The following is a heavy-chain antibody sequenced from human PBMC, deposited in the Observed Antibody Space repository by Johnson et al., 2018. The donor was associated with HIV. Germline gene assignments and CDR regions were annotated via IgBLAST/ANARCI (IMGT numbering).Heavy chain of an antibody. CDR3: ARSPGEADAFDI. CDR2: ISYDGSNK. CDR1: GFTFSNYA. J-gene: IGHJ3*02. V-gene: IGHV3-30*04. D-gene: IGHD3-10*01. Sequence: QVQLVESGGGVVQPGRSLRLSCAASGFTFSNYAMHWVRQAPGKGLEWVAIISYDGSNKYYADSVKGRFTISRDNSKNTLYLQMNSLRAEDTAMYYCARSPGEADAFDIWGQGTMVTVSS.